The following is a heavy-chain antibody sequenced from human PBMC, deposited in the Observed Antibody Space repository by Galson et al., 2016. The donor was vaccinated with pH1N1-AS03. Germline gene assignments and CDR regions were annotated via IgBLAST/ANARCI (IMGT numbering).Heavy chain of an antibody. CDR3: IKGGAESADFFDI. CDR1: GFRFDDYA. V-gene: IGHV3-9*01. Sequence: SLRLSCAVSGFRFDDYAMHWVRQAPGKGLEWVSSISWNSNKIDYADTVKGRFTISRDSAKNSLNLQMNSLRAEDTALYYCIKGGAESADFFDIWGQGTMVTVSS. J-gene: IGHJ3*02. D-gene: IGHD3/OR15-3a*01. CDR2: ISWNSNKI.